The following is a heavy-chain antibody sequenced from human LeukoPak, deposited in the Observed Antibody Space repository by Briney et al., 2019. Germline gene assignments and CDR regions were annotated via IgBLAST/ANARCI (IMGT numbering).Heavy chain of an antibody. CDR3: ARVVSYNWFDP. CDR2: IIPILGMA. CDR1: GGTFSSYA. V-gene: IGHV1-69*04. D-gene: IGHD3-10*01. Sequence: SVKVSCKASGGTFSSYAISWVRQAPGQGLEWMGRIIPILGMANYAQKFQGRVTITADKSTSTAYMELSSLRSEDTAVYYCARVVSYNWFDPWGQGTLVTVSS. J-gene: IGHJ5*02.